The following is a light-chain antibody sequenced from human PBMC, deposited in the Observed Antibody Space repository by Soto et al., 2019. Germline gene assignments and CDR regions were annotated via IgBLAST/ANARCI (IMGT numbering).Light chain of an antibody. J-gene: IGKJ2*01. CDR3: QQRGNWPPT. Sequence: EIVLTQSPATLSLSPGERATLSCRASQSVSSYLAWYQQKPSQAPRLLIYDASSMATGIPARFSGSGSATDFPLTISSLEPEDFAVYYCQQRGNWPPTFGQGTKLEIK. CDR2: DAS. CDR1: QSVSSY. V-gene: IGKV3-11*01.